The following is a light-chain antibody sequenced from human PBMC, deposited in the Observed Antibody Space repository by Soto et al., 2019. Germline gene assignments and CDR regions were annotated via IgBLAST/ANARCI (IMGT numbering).Light chain of an antibody. CDR2: GAS. V-gene: IGKV3-20*01. CDR3: QQHGSSPTT. J-gene: IGKJ4*01. Sequence: DIVLTQSPGTLSLSPGERATLSCRASQSVNNNYLAWYQQRPGQAPRLLMYGASTRATGIPDRLSASGSGTDFILTISRLEPEDVAVYYCQQHGSSPTTFGGGTKVDIK. CDR1: QSVNNNY.